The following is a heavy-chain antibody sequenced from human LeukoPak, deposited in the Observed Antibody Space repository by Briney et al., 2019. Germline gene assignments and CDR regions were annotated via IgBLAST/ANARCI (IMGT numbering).Heavy chain of an antibody. J-gene: IGHJ4*02. V-gene: IGHV3-21*01. D-gene: IGHD5-18*01. CDR1: GFTFSSYS. CDR2: ISSSSSYI. Sequence: GGSLRLSCAASGFTFSSYSMHWVRQSPGKGLEWVSSISSSSSYIYYTDSLKGRFTISRDNAKKSLYLQMNSLRAEDTAVYFCAREGLYDYGYVYGYWGQGTLVTVSS. CDR3: AREGLYDYGYVYGY.